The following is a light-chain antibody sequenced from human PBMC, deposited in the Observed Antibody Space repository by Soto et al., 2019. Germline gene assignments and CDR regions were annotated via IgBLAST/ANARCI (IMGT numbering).Light chain of an antibody. J-gene: IGLJ3*02. CDR1: TIGSQS. CDR3: QGCDMSSGNVV. Sequence: SYELTQPPSVSVAPGKTASVACGGSTIGSQSVHWYQKKSGQAPVLVMYYDSDRPSSIHELFSGNNSGNTATLTISRVQAGDEADYYSQGCDMSSGNVVFGGGSKVTVL. V-gene: IGLV3-21*01. CDR2: YDS.